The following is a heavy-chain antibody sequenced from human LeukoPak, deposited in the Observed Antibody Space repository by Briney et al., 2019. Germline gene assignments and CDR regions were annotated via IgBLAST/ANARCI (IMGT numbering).Heavy chain of an antibody. Sequence: PGASVKVSCKASGGTFSSYAISWVRQAPGQGLEWMGGIIPIFGTANYAQKFQGRVTITTDESTSTAYMELSSLRSEDTAVYYCARAHGLPLEMATINYYYYMDVWGKGTTVTVSS. V-gene: IGHV1-69*05. J-gene: IGHJ6*03. D-gene: IGHD5-24*01. CDR3: ARAHGLPLEMATINYYYYMDV. CDR2: IIPIFGTA. CDR1: GGTFSSYA.